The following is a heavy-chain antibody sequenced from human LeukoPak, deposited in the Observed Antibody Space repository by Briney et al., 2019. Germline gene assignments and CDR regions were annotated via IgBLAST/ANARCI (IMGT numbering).Heavy chain of an antibody. CDR1: GFTISAYA. V-gene: IGHV3-23*01. D-gene: IGHD3-10*01. CDR3: AKLRMVRGVFTDYYFDY. Sequence: GGSLRLSCAASGFTISAYAMSWVRQAPGKGLEWVSSISGSGGITYYADSVKGRFTISRDNSKNTLYLQMNSLRGEDTAVYYCAKLRMVRGVFTDYYFDYWGQGTLVTVSS. CDR2: ISGSGGIT. J-gene: IGHJ4*02.